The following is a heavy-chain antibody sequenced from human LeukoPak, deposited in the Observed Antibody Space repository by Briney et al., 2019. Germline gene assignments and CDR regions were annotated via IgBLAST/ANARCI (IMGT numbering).Heavy chain of an antibody. V-gene: IGHV1-69*04. Sequence: GASVKVSCKASGYTFTTYYMHWVRQAPGQGLEWMGRIIPILGIANYAQKFQGRVTITADKSTSTAYMELSSLRSEDTAVYYCARGIFRKSIAATNWFDPWGQGTLVTVSS. CDR1: GYTFTTYY. J-gene: IGHJ5*02. CDR3: ARGIFRKSIAATNWFDP. CDR2: IIPILGIA. D-gene: IGHD6-6*01.